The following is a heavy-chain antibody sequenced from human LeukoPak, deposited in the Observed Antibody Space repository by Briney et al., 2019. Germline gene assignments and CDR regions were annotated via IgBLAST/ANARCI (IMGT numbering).Heavy chain of an antibody. CDR2: ISGSGGST. Sequence: GGSLRLSCAASGFTFSSYAMSWVRQAPGKGLEWVSAISGSGGSTYYADSVKGRFTISRDNSKNTLYLQMNSLRAEDTAVYYCARVSTFSSSWYEDWGQGTLVTVSS. D-gene: IGHD6-13*01. CDR1: GFTFSSYA. J-gene: IGHJ4*02. CDR3: ARVSTFSSSWYED. V-gene: IGHV3-23*01.